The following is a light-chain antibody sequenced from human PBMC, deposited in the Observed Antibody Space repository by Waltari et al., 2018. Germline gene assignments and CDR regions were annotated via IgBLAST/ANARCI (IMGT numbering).Light chain of an antibody. CDR3: NSRDSSGNRV. CDR2: GKN. J-gene: IGLJ3*02. V-gene: IGLV3-19*01. Sequence: SSELTQDPAVSVALGQTVRITCQGDSLRSYYASWYQQKPGQAPVLVIYGKNNRPSGIPDRFSGSSSGNRASLTLTGAQAEDEADYYCNSRDSSGNRVFGGGTKLTVL. CDR1: SLRSYY.